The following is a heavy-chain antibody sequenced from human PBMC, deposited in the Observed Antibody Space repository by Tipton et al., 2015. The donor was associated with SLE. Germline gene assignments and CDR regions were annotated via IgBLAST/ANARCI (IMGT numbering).Heavy chain of an antibody. D-gene: IGHD5-12*01. J-gene: IGHJ6*03. CDR1: GGSVSGYY. CDR3: ARAGLATSYYYYMDV. CDR2: IYHSGST. V-gene: IGHV4-34*01. Sequence: TLSLTCAVYGGSVSGYYWSWIRQPPRKGPEWIGEIYHSGSTNYKPSLKSRVTISVDTSKNQFSLKLSSVTAADTAVYYCARAGLATSYYYYMDVWGKGTTVTVSS.